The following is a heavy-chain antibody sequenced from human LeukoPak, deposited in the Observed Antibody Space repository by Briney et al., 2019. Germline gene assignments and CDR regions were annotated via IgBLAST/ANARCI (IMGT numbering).Heavy chain of an antibody. V-gene: IGHV1-18*01. Sequence: ASVKVSCKASGYTFTSYGIIWVRQAPGQGLEWMGWISTYDGNTKYAQRLQGRVTMTTDTSTSTAYMELRSLRSDDTAVYYCTRAPPGETMMTDYWGQGTLVTVSS. J-gene: IGHJ4*02. D-gene: IGHD3-22*01. CDR2: ISTYDGNT. CDR3: TRAPPGETMMTDY. CDR1: GYTFTSYG.